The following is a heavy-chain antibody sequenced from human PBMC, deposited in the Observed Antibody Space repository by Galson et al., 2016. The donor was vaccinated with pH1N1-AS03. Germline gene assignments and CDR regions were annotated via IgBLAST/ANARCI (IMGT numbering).Heavy chain of an antibody. D-gene: IGHD7-27*01. V-gene: IGHV3-23*01. Sequence: SLRLSCAASGFIFNTYAMSWVRQAQGKGLEWVSSISGSGGDTYYADSVKGRFTISRDNPMNTLYLQMNSLEAEDTAVYYCAKGQLGILFYGIHVWGQGTTVIVSS. CDR3: AKGQLGILFYGIHV. CDR2: ISGSGGDT. CDR1: GFIFNTYA. J-gene: IGHJ6*02.